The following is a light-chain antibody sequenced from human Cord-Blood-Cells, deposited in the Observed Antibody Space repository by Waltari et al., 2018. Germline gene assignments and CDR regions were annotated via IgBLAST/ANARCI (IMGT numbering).Light chain of an antibody. CDR2: AES. CDR3: QQYYSFPYT. J-gene: IGKJ2*01. CDR1: QGIRSH. Sequence: VIWMTQSPSLLSASTAHRVTLSRRMIQGIRSHLVWSQQKPGKAPELLIYAESTLQSGVPSRFSGSGSGTDFTLTISCLQSEDFATYYCQQYYSFPYTFGQGTKLEIK. V-gene: IGKV1D-8*01.